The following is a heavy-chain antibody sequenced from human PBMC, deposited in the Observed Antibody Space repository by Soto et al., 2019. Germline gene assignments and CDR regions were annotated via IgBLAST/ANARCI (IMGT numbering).Heavy chain of an antibody. D-gene: IGHD2-21*02. CDR2: IYWDDDK. CDR1: GFSLSTGGVG. CDR3: AHSRCGGDCLQSYSSHYDYGMDV. J-gene: IGHJ6*02. V-gene: IGHV2-5*02. Sequence: QITLKESGPSLVKPTQTLTLTCTFSGFSLSTGGVGVGWIRQPPGKALEWLALIYWDDDKRYSPSLRSRLTVTKDTSTNQAVLTMTNMDPVDTPTYYCAHSRCGGDCLQSYSSHYDYGMDVWGQGTTVTVSS.